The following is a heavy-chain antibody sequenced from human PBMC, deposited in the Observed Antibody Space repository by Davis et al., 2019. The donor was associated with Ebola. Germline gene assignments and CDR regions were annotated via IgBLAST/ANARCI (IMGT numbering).Heavy chain of an antibody. CDR2: VSGSSTYT. J-gene: IGHJ6*02. V-gene: IGHV3-23*01. CDR3: ARLDCTSASCYTGNFYYYYGVDV. CDR1: AFTFDDYA. D-gene: IGHD2-2*02. Sequence: GGSLRLSCAASAFTFDDYAMSWVRQAPGKGLEWVSTVSGSSTYTYYADSVKGRFAISRDNSKKTLSLQLNSLRAEDTATYYCARLDCTSASCYTGNFYYYYGVDVWGQGTTVTVSS.